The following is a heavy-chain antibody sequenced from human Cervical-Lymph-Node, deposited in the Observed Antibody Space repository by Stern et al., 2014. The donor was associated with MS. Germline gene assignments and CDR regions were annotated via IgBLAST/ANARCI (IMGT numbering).Heavy chain of an antibody. D-gene: IGHD4-17*01. CDR1: GGSISSGGYY. V-gene: IGHV4-31*01. CDR2: IYDSGST. J-gene: IGHJ5*02. Sequence: VQLVESGPGLVKPSQTLSLTCTVSGGSISSGGYYWSWIRQPPGKGLEWIGYIYDSGSTYYNPSLKSLVTISVDTSKNQFSLKLSSVTAADTAVYYWARAEGYGDYWFDPWGQGTLVTVSS. CDR3: ARAEGYGDYWFDP.